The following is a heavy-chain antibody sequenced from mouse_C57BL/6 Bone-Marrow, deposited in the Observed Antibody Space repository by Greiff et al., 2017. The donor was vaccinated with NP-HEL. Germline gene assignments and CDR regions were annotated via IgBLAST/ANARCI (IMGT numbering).Heavy chain of an antibody. J-gene: IGHJ4*01. CDR1: GYTFTSYG. CDR2: IYPRSGNT. V-gene: IGHV1-81*01. CDR3: ARKIPYSYGSSYYAMDY. Sequence: VQVVESGAELARPGASVKLSCKASGYTFTSYGISWVKQRTGQGLEWIGEIYPRSGNTYYNEKFKGKATLTADKSSSTAYMELRSLTSEDSAVYFCARKIPYSYGSSYYAMDYWGQGTSVTVSS. D-gene: IGHD1-1*01.